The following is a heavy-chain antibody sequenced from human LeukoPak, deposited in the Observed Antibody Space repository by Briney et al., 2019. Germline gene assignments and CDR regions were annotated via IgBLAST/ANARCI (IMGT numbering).Heavy chain of an antibody. D-gene: IGHD2/OR15-2a*01. Sequence: GGSLRLSCAASGFTFSSYSMNWVRQAPGKGLEWVSYISSSSSTIYYADSVKGRFTISRDNAMNSVYLQMNSLRAEDTAVYYCARAKRNCFDIWGQGTMVTVSS. J-gene: IGHJ3*02. CDR3: ARAKRNCFDI. V-gene: IGHV3-48*01. CDR2: ISSSSSTI. CDR1: GFTFSSYS.